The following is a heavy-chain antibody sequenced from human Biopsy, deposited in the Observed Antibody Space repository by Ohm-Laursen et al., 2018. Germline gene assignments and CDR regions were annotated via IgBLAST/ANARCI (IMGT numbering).Heavy chain of an antibody. V-gene: IGHV4-4*07. Sequence: SQTLSLTCTVSGGSVDDYFWNWTRQPAGKGLEWIGRIYSTGRSSAYHPSFQSRVTMSLDTSNKHFSLKLTSVTAADTAVYYCARTPGVAVAGRFFDLWGRGTLVTVSS. D-gene: IGHD6-19*01. J-gene: IGHJ2*01. CDR3: ARTPGVAVAGRFFDL. CDR2: IYSTGRSS. CDR1: GGSVDDYF.